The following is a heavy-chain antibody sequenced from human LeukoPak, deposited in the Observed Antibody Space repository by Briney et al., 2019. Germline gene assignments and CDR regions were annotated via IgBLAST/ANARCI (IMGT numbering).Heavy chain of an antibody. CDR3: ARHRRIVVVPAAGGLWFDP. J-gene: IGHJ5*02. CDR2: IYHSGST. Sequence: PSEPLSLTCAVSGYSISSGYYWGWIRPPPGKGLEWIGSIYHSGSTYCNPPLKSRVTISVDTSKNQFSLKLSSVTAADTAVYYCARHRRIVVVPAAGGLWFDPWGQGTLVTVSS. V-gene: IGHV4-38-2*01. CDR1: GYSISSGYY. D-gene: IGHD2-2*01.